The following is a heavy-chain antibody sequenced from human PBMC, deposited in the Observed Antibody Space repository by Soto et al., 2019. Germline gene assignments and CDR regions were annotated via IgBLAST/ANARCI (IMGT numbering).Heavy chain of an antibody. CDR3: ARGFRSGSPYNCFDP. Sequence: QVQLVQSGAEMKKPGSSVKVSCKASGDTFSTYAISWVRQAPGQGLEWMGGIIPIFGSADYAQKFQGRVTITADKSTSTAYMELSSLRSEDTAIYYCARGFRSGSPYNCFDPWGQGTLVNVSS. D-gene: IGHD3-10*01. CDR2: IIPIFGSA. J-gene: IGHJ5*02. CDR1: GDTFSTYA. V-gene: IGHV1-69*06.